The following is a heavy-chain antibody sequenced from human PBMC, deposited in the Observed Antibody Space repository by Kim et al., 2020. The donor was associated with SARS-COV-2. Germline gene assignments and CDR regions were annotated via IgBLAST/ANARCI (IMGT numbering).Heavy chain of an antibody. Sequence: SETLSLTCAVYGGSFSGYYWSWIRQPPGKGLEWIGEINHSGSTNYNPSLKSRVTISVDTSKNQFSLKLSSVTAADTAVYYWARSTRQWLVRGSYYYYMDVWGKGTTVTVSS. CDR1: GGSFSGYY. V-gene: IGHV4-34*01. CDR2: INHSGST. D-gene: IGHD6-19*01. J-gene: IGHJ6*03. CDR3: ARSTRQWLVRGSYYYYMDV.